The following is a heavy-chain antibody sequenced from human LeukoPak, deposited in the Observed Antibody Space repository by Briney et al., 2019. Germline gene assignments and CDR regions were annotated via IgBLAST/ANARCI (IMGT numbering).Heavy chain of an antibody. V-gene: IGHV3-30-3*01. J-gene: IGHJ3*02. D-gene: IGHD6-13*01. CDR2: ISYDGSNK. CDR3: ARDPGEQQLAGDAFDI. CDR1: GFTFSSYA. Sequence: GGSLRLSCAASGFTFSSYAMHWVRQAPGKGLEWVAVISYDGSNKYYADSVKGRFTISRDNSKNTLYLQMNSLRAEDTAVYYCARDPGEQQLAGDAFDIWGQGTMVTVSS.